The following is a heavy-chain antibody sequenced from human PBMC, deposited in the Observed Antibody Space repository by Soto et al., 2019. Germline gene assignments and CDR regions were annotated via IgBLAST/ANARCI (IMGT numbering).Heavy chain of an antibody. CDR3: ARDAPYCSGGSCYRGDAFDI. CDR1: VYTFTSYG. V-gene: IGHV1-18*01. Sequence: ASVKVSCKASVYTFTSYGISWVRQAPGQGLEWMGWISAYNGNTNYAQKLQGRVTMTTDTSTSTAYMELRSLRSDDTAVYYCARDAPYCSGGSCYRGDAFDIWGQGTMVTVSS. CDR2: ISAYNGNT. D-gene: IGHD2-15*01. J-gene: IGHJ3*02.